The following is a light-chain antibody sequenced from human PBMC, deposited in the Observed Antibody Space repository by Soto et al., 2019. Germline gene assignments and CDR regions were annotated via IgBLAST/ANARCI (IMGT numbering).Light chain of an antibody. CDR1: QSVSSSS. Sequence: ELTQSPGTLSLSPGERATLSCRARQSVSSSSLAWYQQKPGQAPRLLMYGAFIRATGIPDRFSGSGSGTDFTLTISRLETEDFAVYYCQHYGGSSGTFGQGTKVDIK. CDR3: QHYGGSSGT. CDR2: GAF. J-gene: IGKJ1*01. V-gene: IGKV3-20*01.